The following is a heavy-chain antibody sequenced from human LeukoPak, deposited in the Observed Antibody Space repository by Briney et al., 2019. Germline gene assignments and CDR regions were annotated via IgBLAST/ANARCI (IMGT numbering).Heavy chain of an antibody. D-gene: IGHD3-10*01. Sequence: GGSLRLSCAASGFTFSSYAMHWVRQAPGKGLEGVAVISYDGSNKYYADSVKGRFTISRDNSKNTLYLQMNSLRAEDTAVYYCARAITAYFDYWGQGTLVTVSS. J-gene: IGHJ4*02. V-gene: IGHV3-30*04. CDR3: ARAITAYFDY. CDR2: ISYDGSNK. CDR1: GFTFSSYA.